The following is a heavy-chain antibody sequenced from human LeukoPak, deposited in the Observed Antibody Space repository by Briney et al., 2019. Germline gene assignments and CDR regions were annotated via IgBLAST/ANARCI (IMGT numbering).Heavy chain of an antibody. CDR1: GFTFSSDW. Sequence: GGSLRLSCAASGFTFSSDWMSWVRQAPGKGLEWVSYISSNSSTIYYADSVKGRFTISKDNAKNSLYLQMNSLRAADTAVYYCARDQSGSGNDAFDIWGQGTMVTVSS. J-gene: IGHJ3*02. CDR2: ISSNSSTI. V-gene: IGHV3-48*04. CDR3: ARDQSGSGNDAFDI. D-gene: IGHD3-10*01.